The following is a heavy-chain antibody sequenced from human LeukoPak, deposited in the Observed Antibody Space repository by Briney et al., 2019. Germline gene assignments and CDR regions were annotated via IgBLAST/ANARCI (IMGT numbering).Heavy chain of an antibody. D-gene: IGHD3-9*01. J-gene: IGHJ4*02. CDR1: GFTFCRPA. CDR2: ICGSGGST. CDR3: AKWGDYDVLTGYYDSDY. V-gene: IGHV3-23*01. Sequence: PGGAPRLPCGAPGFTFCRPALGRGRPAPREGVGWVSAICGSGGSTYYADSVKGRFTISRDNSKNTLYLQMNSLSAEDTAIYYCAKWGDYDVLTGYYDSDYWGQGTLVTVSS.